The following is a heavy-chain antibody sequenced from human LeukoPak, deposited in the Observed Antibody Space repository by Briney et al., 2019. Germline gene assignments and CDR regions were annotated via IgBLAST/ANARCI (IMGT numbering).Heavy chain of an antibody. J-gene: IGHJ4*02. D-gene: IGHD3-10*01. CDR1: GFTFSSYA. V-gene: IGHV3-23*01. CDR3: PKAEGSGNQPFKY. Sequence: PGGSLRLSCAASGFTFSSYAMSWVRQAPGKGLEWISHISAGGGTTYYSDSVKGRFTISRDNSKNTLYLQMNSLRAEDTAVYSCPKAEGSGNQPFKYWGQGTLVTVSS. CDR2: ISAGGGTT.